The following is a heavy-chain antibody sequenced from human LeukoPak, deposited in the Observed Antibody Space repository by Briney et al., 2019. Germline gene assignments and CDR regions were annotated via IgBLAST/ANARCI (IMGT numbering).Heavy chain of an antibody. J-gene: IGHJ4*02. CDR1: GLSFSNYW. CDR3: ASAYTYVRLGDH. D-gene: IGHD3-16*01. Sequence: PGGSLRLSCAVSGLSFSNYWMHWVRQAPGKGLVWVARTNLHGTAVDYADSVKGRSTISRDNAKNTLFLQMNSLRAEDTAVYYCASAYTYVRLGDHWGQGTLVTVSS. V-gene: IGHV3-74*01. CDR2: TNLHGTAV.